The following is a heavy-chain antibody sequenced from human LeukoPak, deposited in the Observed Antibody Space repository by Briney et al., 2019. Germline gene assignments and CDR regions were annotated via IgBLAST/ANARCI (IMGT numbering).Heavy chain of an antibody. CDR3: AKSVSRSYGVDY. J-gene: IGHJ4*02. Sequence: GGSLRLSCAASGFTFSSYAMSWVRQAPGKGLEWVSAISGSGGSTYYADSVKGRFTISRDNSMNTLYLQMNSLRAEDTAVYYCAKSVSRSYGVDYWGQGTLVTVSS. D-gene: IGHD1-26*01. CDR2: ISGSGGST. CDR1: GFTFSSYA. V-gene: IGHV3-23*01.